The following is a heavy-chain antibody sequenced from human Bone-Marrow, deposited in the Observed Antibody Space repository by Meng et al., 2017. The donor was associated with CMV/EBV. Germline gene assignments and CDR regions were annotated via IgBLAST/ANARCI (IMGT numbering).Heavy chain of an antibody. V-gene: IGHV3-23*01. D-gene: IGHD1-14*01. CDR1: GFTFSDYY. J-gene: IGHJ3*02. Sequence: GESLKISCAASGFTFSDYYMSWIRQAPGKGLEWVSAISGSGGSTYYADSVKGRFTISRDNSKNTLYLQMNSLRAEDTAVYYCAKALGLTGDAFDIWGQGTMVTVSS. CDR3: AKALGLTGDAFDI. CDR2: ISGSGGST.